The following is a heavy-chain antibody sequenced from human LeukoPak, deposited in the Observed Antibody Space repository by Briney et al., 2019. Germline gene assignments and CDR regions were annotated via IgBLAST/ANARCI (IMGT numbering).Heavy chain of an antibody. J-gene: IGHJ4*02. V-gene: IGHV3-23*01. D-gene: IGHD6-19*01. Sequence: GGSLRLSCAASGFTLSSHVMSWVRQAPGKGLEWVSDITVSGDTTHYADSVKGRFTISRDNSESTLSLQMTSLKAENTAVYYCAKAYSSGWAPYDYWGQGNLGTVSS. CDR3: AKAYSSGWAPYDY. CDR1: GFTLSSHV. CDR2: ITVSGDTT.